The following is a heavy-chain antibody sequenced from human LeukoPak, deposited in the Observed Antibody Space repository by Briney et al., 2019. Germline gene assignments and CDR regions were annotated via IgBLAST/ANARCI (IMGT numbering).Heavy chain of an antibody. D-gene: IGHD2-15*01. Sequence: ASVKVSCKASGYTFSSYGISWVRQAPGQGLEWMGWISADSGITRYAQDLQGRVTMTTDTSTSTAYMELRSLRSDDTAVYYCARDSGGTFRHPYYFDYWGQGTLVTVSS. CDR1: GYTFSSYG. CDR2: ISADSGIT. CDR3: ARDSGGTFRHPYYFDY. J-gene: IGHJ4*02. V-gene: IGHV1-18*01.